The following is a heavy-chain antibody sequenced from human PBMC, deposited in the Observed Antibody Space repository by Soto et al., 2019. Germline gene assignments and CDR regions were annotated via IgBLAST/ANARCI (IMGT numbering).Heavy chain of an antibody. CDR3: ARVRYCSGGSCYFSLDY. CDR1: GGSVSSGSYY. J-gene: IGHJ4*02. V-gene: IGHV4-61*01. D-gene: IGHD2-15*01. CDR2: IYYSGST. Sequence: QVQLQESGPGLVKPSETLSLTCTVSGGSVSSGSYYWSWIRQPPGKGLEWIGYIYYSGSTNYNPSLKSRVTLSVDTSKNQFSLKLSSVTAADTAVYYCARVRYCSGGSCYFSLDYWGQGTLVTVSS.